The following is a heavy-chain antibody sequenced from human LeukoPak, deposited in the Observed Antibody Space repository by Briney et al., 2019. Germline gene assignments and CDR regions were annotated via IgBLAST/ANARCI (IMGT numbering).Heavy chain of an antibody. CDR1: GGSISSYY. D-gene: IGHD6-19*01. CDR3: ARVPVAAAGIAVAGAYYYYGMDV. J-gene: IGHJ6*01. Sequence: SETLSLTCTVFGGSISSYYWSWIRQPPGKGLEWIGYIYYSGSTNYNPSLRSRVTISVDTSKNQCSLKLSSVTAADTAVYYCARVPVAAAGIAVAGAYYYYGMDVKGQGTTVTVSS. CDR2: IYYSGST. V-gene: IGHV4-59*01.